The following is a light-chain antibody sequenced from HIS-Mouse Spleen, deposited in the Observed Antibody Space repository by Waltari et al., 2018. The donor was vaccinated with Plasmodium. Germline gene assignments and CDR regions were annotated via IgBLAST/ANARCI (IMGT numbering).Light chain of an antibody. V-gene: IGKV4-1*01. Sequence: IVMTHSPALLVLVPGERATINCSSSQSVLYSSNNKNYLAWYQQKPGQPPKLLIYWASTRESGVPDRFSGSGSGTDFSLTISSLQAEDVAVYYCQKYYSTPYTFGQGTKLEIK. CDR2: WAS. J-gene: IGKJ2*01. CDR3: QKYYSTPYT. CDR1: QSVLYSSNNKNY.